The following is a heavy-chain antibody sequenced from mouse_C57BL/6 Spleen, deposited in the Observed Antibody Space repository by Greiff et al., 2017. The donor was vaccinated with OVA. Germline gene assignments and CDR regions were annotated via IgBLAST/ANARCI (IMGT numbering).Heavy chain of an antibody. CDR2: ISDGGSYT. D-gene: IGHD1-1*01. J-gene: IGHJ4*01. CDR3: ARDYYGSSYEDAMDY. V-gene: IGHV5-4*01. CDR1: GFTFSSYA. Sequence: DVQLVESGGGLVKPGGSLKLSCAASGFTFSSYAMSWVRQTPEKRLEWVATISDGGSYTYYPDNVKGRFTISRDNAKNNLYLQMSHLKSEDTAMYYCARDYYGSSYEDAMDYWGQGTSVTVSS.